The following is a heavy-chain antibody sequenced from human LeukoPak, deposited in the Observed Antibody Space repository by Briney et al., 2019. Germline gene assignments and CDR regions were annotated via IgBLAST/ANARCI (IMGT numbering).Heavy chain of an antibody. Sequence: PGGSLRLSCAASGFTFSSYAMSWVRQAPGKGLEGVSAICGSGGSTYYADSVKGRFTISRDNSKNTLYLQMNSLRAEDTAVYYCAKDAWSGWYGYYFDYWGQGTLVTVSS. CDR3: AKDAWSGWYGYYFDY. J-gene: IGHJ4*02. CDR1: GFTFSSYA. CDR2: ICGSGGST. V-gene: IGHV3-23*01. D-gene: IGHD6-19*01.